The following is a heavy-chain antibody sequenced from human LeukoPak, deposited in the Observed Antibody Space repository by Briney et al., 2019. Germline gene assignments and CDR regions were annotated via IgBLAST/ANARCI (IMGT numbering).Heavy chain of an antibody. CDR2: ISGSGGST. CDR1: GFTFISYA. D-gene: IGHD2-15*01. Sequence: TGGSLRLSCAASGFTFISYALNWVRQAPGKGLEWVSAISGSGGSTYYADSVKGRFTISRDNSKNTLYLQKNSLRAEDTAVYYCAKDRAISGVGRYYFDYWGQGPLVTVSS. J-gene: IGHJ4*02. V-gene: IGHV3-23*01. CDR3: AKDRAISGVGRYYFDY.